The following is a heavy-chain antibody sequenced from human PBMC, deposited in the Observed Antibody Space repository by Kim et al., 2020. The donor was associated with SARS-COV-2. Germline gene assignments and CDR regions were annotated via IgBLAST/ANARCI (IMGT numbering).Heavy chain of an antibody. V-gene: IGHV4-59*13. CDR2: SFYSGST. CDR3: ARGPPAGTYPFDP. CDR1: GGPTYGYY. D-gene: IGHD1-1*01. Sequence: SETLSLTCTVSGGPTYGYYWSWIRQAPGKGLEWIGCSFYSGSTNYAPSLKSRLTLLLDTSKNQFSLKLRSVTAADTAVYYCARGPPAGTYPFDPWGQGILVTVSS. J-gene: IGHJ5*02.